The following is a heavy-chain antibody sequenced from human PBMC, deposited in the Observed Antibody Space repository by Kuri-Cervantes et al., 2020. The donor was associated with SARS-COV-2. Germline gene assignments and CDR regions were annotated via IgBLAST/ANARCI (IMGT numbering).Heavy chain of an antibody. D-gene: IGHD7-27*01. CDR3: AKVLTAGAFDY. CDR1: GFTFSSYA. CDR2: ISYDGSNK. Sequence: GESLKISCAASGFTFSSYAMHWVRQAPGKGLEWVAAISYDGSNKYYADSVKGRFTISRDNSKNTLYLQMNSLRAEDTAVYYCAKVLTAGAFDYWGQGTLVTVSS. V-gene: IGHV3-30-3*01. J-gene: IGHJ4*02.